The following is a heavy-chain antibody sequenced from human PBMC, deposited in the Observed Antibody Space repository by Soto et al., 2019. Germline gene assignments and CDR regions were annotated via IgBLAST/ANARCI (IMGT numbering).Heavy chain of an antibody. V-gene: IGHV3-23*01. CDR2: ISGSGGST. CDR1: GFTFSSYA. Sequence: PGGSLRLSCAASGFTFSSYAMSGVRQAPGKGLEWVSAISGSGGSTYYADSVKGRFTISRDNSKNTLYLQMNSLRAEDTAVYYCAKDGSVTIFGVVTFFDYWGQGTLVTVSS. J-gene: IGHJ4*02. D-gene: IGHD3-3*01. CDR3: AKDGSVTIFGVVTFFDY.